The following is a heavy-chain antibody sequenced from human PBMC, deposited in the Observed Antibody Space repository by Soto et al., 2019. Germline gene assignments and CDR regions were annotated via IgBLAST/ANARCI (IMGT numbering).Heavy chain of an antibody. CDR1: GGSISSYY. V-gene: IGHV4-59*01. CDR2: IYYSGST. D-gene: IGHD3-10*01. CDR3: ARELFERSVWFYP. Sequence: PSETLSLTCTVSGGSISSYYWSWIRQPPGKGLEWIGYIYYSGSTNCNPSLKSRVTISVDTSKNQFSLKLSSVTAADTAVYYCARELFERSVWFYPWGQGTLVTVSS. J-gene: IGHJ5*02.